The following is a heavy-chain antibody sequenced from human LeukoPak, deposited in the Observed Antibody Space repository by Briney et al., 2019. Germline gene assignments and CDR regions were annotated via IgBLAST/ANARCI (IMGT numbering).Heavy chain of an antibody. CDR3: ARRWVGATRRIDY. CDR2: INHSGST. D-gene: IGHD1-26*01. J-gene: IGHJ4*02. CDR1: GGSFSGYY. V-gene: IGHV4-34*01. Sequence: SSETLSLTCAVYGGSFSGYYWSWIRQPPGKGLEWIGEINHSGSTNYNPSLKSRVTISVDTSKNQFSLKLSSVTAADTAVYYCARRWVGATRRIDYWGQGTLVTVSS.